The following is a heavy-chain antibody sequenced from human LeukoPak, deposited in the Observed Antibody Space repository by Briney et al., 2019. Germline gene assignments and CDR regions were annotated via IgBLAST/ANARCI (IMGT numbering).Heavy chain of an antibody. CDR3: TTVISGYVFFDY. J-gene: IGHJ4*02. CDR2: IRSKTDGGAT. Sequence: GGSLRLSCAASGFTFSNAWMSWVRQAPGKGLEWVGRIRSKTDGGATDYAAPVKGRFTVSRDDSKNTLYLQMDSLKTEDSAVCYCTTVISGYVFFDYWGQGTLVTVSS. D-gene: IGHD5-12*01. CDR1: GFTFSNAW. V-gene: IGHV3-15*01.